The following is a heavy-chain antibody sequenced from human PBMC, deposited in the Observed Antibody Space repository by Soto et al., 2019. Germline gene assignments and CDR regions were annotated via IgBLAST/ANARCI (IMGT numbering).Heavy chain of an antibody. CDR3: ATETTIVYQLLAPDY. Sequence: GGSLRISRAASGFTFSSYATSWVRHATGTGLESVSAISGSGGSTYYADSVKGRFTISRDNSKNTLYLQMNSVRAEDTDVYYCATETTIVYQLLAPDYWGKGTLVTVSS. CDR1: GFTFSSYA. V-gene: IGHV3-23*01. CDR2: ISGSGGST. J-gene: IGHJ4*02. D-gene: IGHD2-2*01.